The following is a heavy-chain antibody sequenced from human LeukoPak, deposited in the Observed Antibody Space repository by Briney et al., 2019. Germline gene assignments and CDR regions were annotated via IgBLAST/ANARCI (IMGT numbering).Heavy chain of an antibody. D-gene: IGHD3-22*01. Sequence: PGGSLRLSCAASGFTFSSYSMNWVRQAPGKGLEWVSSISSSSSYIYYADSVKGRFTISRDNAKNSLYLQMNSLRAEDTAVYHCARWGAYYYDSSGYYHLNDYWGQGTLVTVSS. J-gene: IGHJ4*02. CDR2: ISSSSSYI. CDR3: ARWGAYYYDSSGYYHLNDY. CDR1: GFTFSSYS. V-gene: IGHV3-21*01.